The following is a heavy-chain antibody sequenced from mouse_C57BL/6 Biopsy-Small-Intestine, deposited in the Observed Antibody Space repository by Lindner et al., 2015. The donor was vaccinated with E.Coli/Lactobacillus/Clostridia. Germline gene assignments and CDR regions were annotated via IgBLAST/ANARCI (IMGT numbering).Heavy chain of an antibody. CDR1: GYTFTNYW. J-gene: IGHJ2*01. V-gene: IGHV1-63*01. D-gene: IGHD1-1*01. CDR2: IYPGGGYT. CDR3: ARENYGSRYFDY. Sequence: VQLQESGAELVRPGTSVKMSCKASGYTFTNYWIGWAKQRPGHGLEWIGNIYPGGGYTNYNEKFKGKATLTADKSSSTAYMQFSSLTSEDSAIYYCARENYGSRYFDYWGQGTTLIVSS.